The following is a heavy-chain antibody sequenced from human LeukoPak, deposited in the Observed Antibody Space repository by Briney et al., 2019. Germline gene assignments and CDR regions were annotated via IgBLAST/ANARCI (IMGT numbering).Heavy chain of an antibody. J-gene: IGHJ5*02. D-gene: IGHD2-2*01. V-gene: IGHV5-51*01. CDR3: ARQLTDIVVVPAARLGDWFDP. Sequence: PGESLKISCKGSGYSFTSYWIGWVRQMPGKGLEWMGIIYPGDSDTRYSPSFQGQVTISADKSISTAYLQWSSLKASDTAMYYCARQLTDIVVVPAARLGDWFDPWGQGTLVTVSS. CDR1: GYSFTSYW. CDR2: IYPGDSDT.